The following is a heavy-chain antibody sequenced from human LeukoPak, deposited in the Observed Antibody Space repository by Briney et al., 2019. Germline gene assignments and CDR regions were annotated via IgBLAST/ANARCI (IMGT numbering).Heavy chain of an antibody. V-gene: IGHV3-9*01. D-gene: IGHD6-13*01. CDR1: GITFDDHA. Sequence: GGSLRLSCAASGITFDDHAMHWVRQAPGMGLEWVSGISWNSGSIGYADSVKGRFTISRDNAKNSLYLQMNSLRPEDTALYYCAKTYSSSWFQPTFDIWGQGTMVTVSS. CDR3: AKTYSSSWFQPTFDI. J-gene: IGHJ3*02. CDR2: ISWNSGSI.